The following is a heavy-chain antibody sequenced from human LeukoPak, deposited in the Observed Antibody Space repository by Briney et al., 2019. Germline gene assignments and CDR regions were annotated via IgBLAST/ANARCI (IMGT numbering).Heavy chain of an antibody. J-gene: IGHJ4*02. D-gene: IGHD1-26*01. V-gene: IGHV3-21*01. CDR2: ISSSSSYI. CDR1: GFTFSSYS. CDR3: AGVIWTGARIDY. Sequence: GGSLRLSCAASGFTFSSYSMNWVRQAPGKGLEWVSSISSSSSYIYYADSVKGRFTISRDNAKNSLYLQMNSLRAEDTAVYYCAGVIWTGARIDYWGQGTLVTVSS.